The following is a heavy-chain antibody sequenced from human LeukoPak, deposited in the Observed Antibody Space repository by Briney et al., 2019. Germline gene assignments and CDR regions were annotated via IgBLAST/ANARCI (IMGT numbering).Heavy chain of an antibody. V-gene: IGHV3-64*01. CDR3: ARDVGGWYGGTLS. CDR2: ISSNGDST. CDR1: GFTFSSYA. D-gene: IGHD6-19*01. J-gene: IGHJ4*02. Sequence: PGGSLRLSCAASGFTFSSYAMHWVRQAPGKGLEYVSAISSNGDSTYYANSVKGRFTISRDNSKNTLYLQMGSLRAEDVAVYYCARDVGGWYGGTLSWGQGTLVTVSS.